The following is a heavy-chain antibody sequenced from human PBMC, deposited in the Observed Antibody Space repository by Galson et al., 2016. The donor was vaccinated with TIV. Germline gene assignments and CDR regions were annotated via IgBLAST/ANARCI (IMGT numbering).Heavy chain of an antibody. CDR2: ALPMFGTS. CDR1: GDTFNSYA. V-gene: IGHV1-69*13. Sequence: SLKVSCKASGDTFNSYAINWVRQAPGQGLEWVGRALPMFGTSNYAEEFQDRVTITADESMSTAYMELSSLTSDDTAVYYCAISSRRDRYGHTNWFDPWGQGTLVTVSS. J-gene: IGHJ5*02. CDR3: AISSRRDRYGHTNWFDP. D-gene: IGHD5-24*01.